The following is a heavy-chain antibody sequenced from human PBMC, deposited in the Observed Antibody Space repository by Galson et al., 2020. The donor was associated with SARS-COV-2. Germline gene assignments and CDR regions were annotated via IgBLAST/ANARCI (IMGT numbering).Heavy chain of an antibody. V-gene: IGHV3-74*01. CDR3: ARNVPGAAAAY. CDR2: LSHDGSVT. Sequence: GGSLRLSCAASGFTFSNYWMHWVRQAPGKGLEWVSRLSHDGSVTTYADPVKGRFTISGDNTKDTLYLEMNSLRVEDTAVYYCARNVPGAAAAYWGQGALVTVSS. CDR1: GFTFSNYW. J-gene: IGHJ4*02. D-gene: IGHD6-13*01.